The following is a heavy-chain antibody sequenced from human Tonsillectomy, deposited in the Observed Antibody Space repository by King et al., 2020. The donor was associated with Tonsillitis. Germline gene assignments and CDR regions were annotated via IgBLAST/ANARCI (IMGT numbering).Heavy chain of an antibody. D-gene: IGHD6-19*01. Sequence: VQLQQWGAGLLKPSETLSLTCAVYGGSFSGYYWSWIRQPPGKGLEWIGEINHSGSTNYNPSLKSRVTISVDTSKNQFSLKLSSVTAADTAVYYCARGEVASGPNGMDVWGQGTTVTVSS. CDR2: INHSGST. CDR3: ARGEVASGPNGMDV. V-gene: IGHV4-34*01. J-gene: IGHJ6*02. CDR1: GGSFSGYY.